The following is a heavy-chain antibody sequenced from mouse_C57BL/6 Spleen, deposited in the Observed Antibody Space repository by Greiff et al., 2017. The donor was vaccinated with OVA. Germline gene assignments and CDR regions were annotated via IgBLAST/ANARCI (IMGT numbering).Heavy chain of an antibody. J-gene: IGHJ4*01. CDR3: ARWKYDYDEMDY. V-gene: IGHV1-82*01. D-gene: IGHD2-4*01. Sequence: VKLQQSGPELVKPGASVKISCKASGYAFSSSWMNWVKQRPGKGLEWIGRIYPGDGDTNYNGKFKGKATLTADKSSSTAYMQLSSLTSEDSAVYFCARWKYDYDEMDYWGQGTSVTVSS. CDR1: GYAFSSSW. CDR2: IYPGDGDT.